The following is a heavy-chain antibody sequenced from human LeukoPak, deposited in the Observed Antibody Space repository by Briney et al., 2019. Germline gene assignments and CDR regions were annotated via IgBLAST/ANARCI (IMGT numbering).Heavy chain of an antibody. J-gene: IGHJ6*02. CDR3: ASGRYGPTYYYYGMDV. V-gene: IGHV4-30-2*01. CDR1: GGSISSGGYS. D-gene: IGHD5-18*01. Sequence: SQTLSLTCAVSGGSISSGGYSWSWIRQPPGKGLEWIGYIYHSGSTYYNPSLKSRVTLSVDRSKNQFSLKLSSVTAADTAVYYCASGRYGPTYYYYGMDVWGQGTTVTVSS. CDR2: IYHSGST.